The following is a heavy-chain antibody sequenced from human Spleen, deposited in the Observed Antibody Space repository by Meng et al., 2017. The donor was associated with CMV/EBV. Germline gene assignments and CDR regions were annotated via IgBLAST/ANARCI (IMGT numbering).Heavy chain of an antibody. CDR3: ASTYSY. CDR2: ISTSSTYI. CDR1: GFTFNGYN. Sequence: GESLKISCAASGFTFNGYNMNWVRQAPGKGLEWVASISTSSTYIFYADSVKGRFTISRDNAKNSLYLQMNSLRAEDTAVYYCASTYSYWGQGTLVTVSS. J-gene: IGHJ4*02. V-gene: IGHV3-21*01. D-gene: IGHD1-26*01.